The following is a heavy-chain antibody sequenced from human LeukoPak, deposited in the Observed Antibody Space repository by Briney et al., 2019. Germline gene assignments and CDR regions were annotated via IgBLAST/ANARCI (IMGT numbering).Heavy chain of an antibody. CDR3: AGGYCSGGSCYPFDY. CDR1: GGPISSYY. Sequence: SETLSLTCTVSGGPISSYYWSWIRQPPGKGLEWIGYIYYSGSTNYNPSLKSRVTISVDTSKNQFSLKLSSVTAADTAVYYCAGGYCSGGSCYPFDYWGQGTLVTVSS. J-gene: IGHJ4*02. CDR2: IYYSGST. V-gene: IGHV4-59*01. D-gene: IGHD2-15*01.